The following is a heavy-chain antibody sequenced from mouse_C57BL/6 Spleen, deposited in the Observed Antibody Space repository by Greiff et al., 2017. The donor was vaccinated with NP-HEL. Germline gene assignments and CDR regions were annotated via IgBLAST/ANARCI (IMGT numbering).Heavy chain of an antibody. Sequence: EVKLQESGPGLVKPSQSLSLTCSVTGYSITSGYYWNWIRQFPGNKLEWMGYISYDGSNNYNPSLKNRISITRDTSKNQFFLKLNSVTTEDTATYYCARDTGYRPWFAYWGQGTLVTVSA. J-gene: IGHJ3*01. CDR1: GYSITSGYY. CDR3: ARDTGYRPWFAY. V-gene: IGHV3-6*01. D-gene: IGHD2-2*01. CDR2: ISYDGSN.